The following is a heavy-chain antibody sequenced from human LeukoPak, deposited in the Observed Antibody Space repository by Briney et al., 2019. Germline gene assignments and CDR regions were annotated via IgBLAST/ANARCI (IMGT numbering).Heavy chain of an antibody. J-gene: IGHJ4*02. CDR2: IYHSGIT. CDR3: AREPVERPGTY. V-gene: IGHV4-4*02. D-gene: IGHD1-1*01. Sequence: PSGTLSLTCAVSGGSISSSNWWSWVRPPPGKGLEWIGEIYHSGITNYNPSLKSRVTISLDKSKNQFSLKVSSVTAADTAVYYCAREPVERPGTYWGQGTLVTVSS. CDR1: GGSISSSNW.